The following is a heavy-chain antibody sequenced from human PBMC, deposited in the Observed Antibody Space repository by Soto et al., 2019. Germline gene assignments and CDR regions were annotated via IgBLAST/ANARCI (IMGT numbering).Heavy chain of an antibody. CDR3: AREPHISGWFEY. CDR1: GGSISSSSYY. Sequence: PSETLSLTCTVSGGSISSSSYYWGWIRQPPGKGLEWIGSIYYSGSTYYNPSLKSRVTISVDTSKNQLSLKLSSVTAADTAVYYCAREPHISGWFEYWGQGTLVTVSS. CDR2: IYYSGST. D-gene: IGHD6-19*01. J-gene: IGHJ4*02. V-gene: IGHV4-39*07.